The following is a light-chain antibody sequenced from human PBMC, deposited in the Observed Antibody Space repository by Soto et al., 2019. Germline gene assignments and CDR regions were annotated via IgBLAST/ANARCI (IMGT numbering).Light chain of an antibody. V-gene: IGLV2-14*01. Sequence: QSALTQPASLSGSPGQSITISCTGTSSDIGAYDYVSRFQQHPGKAPKLMISEVNNRPSGVSNRFSGSKSGNTAYLTISGLQVDEEAEYFCFSFKTTSTHVFGSGTNVTV. CDR1: SSDIGAYDY. CDR3: FSFKTTSTHV. CDR2: EVN. J-gene: IGLJ1*01.